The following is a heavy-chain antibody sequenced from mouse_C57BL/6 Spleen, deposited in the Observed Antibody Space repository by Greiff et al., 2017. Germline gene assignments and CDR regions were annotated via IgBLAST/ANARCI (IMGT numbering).Heavy chain of an antibody. D-gene: IGHD1-1*01. CDR1: GYTFTSYW. J-gene: IGHJ4*01. CDR2: IDPSDSYT. Sequence: QVQLQQPGAELVKPGASVKLSCKASGYTFTSYWMQWVKQRPGQGLEWIGEIDPSDSYTNYNQKFKGKATLTVDTSSSTAYMQLSSLTSEDSAVYYCARSRSTTGDYAMDYWGQGTSVTVSS. CDR3: ARSRSTTGDYAMDY. V-gene: IGHV1-50*01.